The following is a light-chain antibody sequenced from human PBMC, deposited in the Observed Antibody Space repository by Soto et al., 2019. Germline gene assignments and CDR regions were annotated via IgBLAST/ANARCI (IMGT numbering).Light chain of an antibody. CDR2: DAP. Sequence: DIQMTQSPSTLSASVGVRGTNTCRASQSISSWLAWYPQKPGKAPKLLIYDAPSLESRVPSRFSGSVSGTEFTLTISSLQPDDFATYYCQQYNSYSLTFGGGTKVDI. CDR1: QSISSW. V-gene: IGKV1-5*01. J-gene: IGKJ4*01. CDR3: QQYNSYSLT.